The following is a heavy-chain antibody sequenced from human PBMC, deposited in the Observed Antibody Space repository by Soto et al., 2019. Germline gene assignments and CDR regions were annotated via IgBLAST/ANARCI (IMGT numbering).Heavy chain of an antibody. V-gene: IGHV3-7*01. Sequence: VQLVESGGGLVQPGGSLRLSCAASGFTFSSYWMDWVRQPPGKGLEWVANINQDGSEKNYVDSVKGRFTISRDNAKNSLYLHMSSLTAEDSALYYCSRSLDYWGQGTLVTVSS. CDR3: SRSLDY. J-gene: IGHJ4*02. CDR2: INQDGSEK. CDR1: GFTFSSYW.